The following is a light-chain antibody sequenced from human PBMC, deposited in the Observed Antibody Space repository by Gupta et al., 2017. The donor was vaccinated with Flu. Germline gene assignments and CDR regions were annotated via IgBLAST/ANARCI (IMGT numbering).Light chain of an antibody. J-gene: IGLJ1*01. CDR1: SDNVGNHG. Sequence: NASLTCTGNSDNVGNHGAAWLQQHQGHPPKLLYYRNNNRPSGISERFSASRSGNTASLTISGLQPEEEADYYCSSWDSSLKAYVFGTGTKVTVL. V-gene: IGLV10-54*04. CDR2: RNN. CDR3: SSWDSSLKAYV.